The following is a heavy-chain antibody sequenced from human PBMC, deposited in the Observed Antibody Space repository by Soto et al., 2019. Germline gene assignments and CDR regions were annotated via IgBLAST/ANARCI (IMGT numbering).Heavy chain of an antibody. CDR1: GYTFTSYG. Sequence: GASVKVSCKASGYTFTSYGISWVRQAPGQGLEWMGWISAYNGNTNYAQKLQGRVTMTTDTSTSTAYMELRSLRSDDTAVYYCAKDRSHDDYGDYGVFDYWGQGTLVTVSS. V-gene: IGHV1-18*01. CDR3: AKDRSHDDYGDYGVFDY. CDR2: ISAYNGNT. J-gene: IGHJ4*02. D-gene: IGHD4-17*01.